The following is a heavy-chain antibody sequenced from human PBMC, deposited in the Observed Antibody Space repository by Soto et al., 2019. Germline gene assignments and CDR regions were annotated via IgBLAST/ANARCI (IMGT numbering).Heavy chain of an antibody. V-gene: IGHV4-59*01. Sequence: SETLSLTCSVSGGSIRDYFWTWIRQPPGKGLEWIGYISSSGTINYNSSLKSRVTISLDTSRNHFSLKSTSVTAADTAVYFCARDRKLIIPGNYYYYGMDVWGQGTTVTVSS. D-gene: IGHD2-15*01. CDR3: ARDRKLIIPGNYYYYGMDV. CDR1: GGSIRDYF. CDR2: ISSSGTI. J-gene: IGHJ6*02.